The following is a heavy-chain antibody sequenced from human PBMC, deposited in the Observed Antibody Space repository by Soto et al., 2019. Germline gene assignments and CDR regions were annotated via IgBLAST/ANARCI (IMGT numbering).Heavy chain of an antibody. J-gene: IGHJ4*02. CDR3: TSGVNWNDVSDY. CDR1: VGSISSYY. V-gene: IGHV4-59*01. CDR2: IYSNGRT. D-gene: IGHD1-1*01. Sequence: SETVYLTCTVSVGSISSYYGTWIRQPPGKGLEWIGCIYSNGRTNYNPSLKSRVTISVDTSKNQFSLKLRSVTAADTAVYYCTSGVNWNDVSDYWGQGTLVTVSS.